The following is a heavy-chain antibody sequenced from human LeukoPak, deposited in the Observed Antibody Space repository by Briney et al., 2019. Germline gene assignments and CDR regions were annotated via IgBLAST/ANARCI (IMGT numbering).Heavy chain of an antibody. Sequence: GSSVKVSCKASGGTFSSYAISWVRQAPGQGLEWMGGIIPIFGTANYAQKFQGRVTMTRNTSISTAYMELSSLRSEDTAVYYCARDLVVPAAIVTEYYYYGMDVWGQGTTVTVSS. CDR2: IIPIFGTA. CDR1: GGTFSSYA. V-gene: IGHV1-69*05. D-gene: IGHD2-2*02. J-gene: IGHJ6*02. CDR3: ARDLVVPAAIVTEYYYYGMDV.